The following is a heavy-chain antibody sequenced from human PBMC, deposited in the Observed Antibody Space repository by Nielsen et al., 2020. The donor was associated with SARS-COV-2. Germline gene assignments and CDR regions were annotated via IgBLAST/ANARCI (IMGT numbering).Heavy chain of an antibody. Sequence: SETLSLTCAVYGGSFSGYYWSWIRQPPGKGLEWIGEINHSGSTNYNPSLKSRVTISVDTSKNQFSLKLSSVTAADTAVYYCARGHLDIVATRWFDPWGQGTLVTVSS. CDR1: GGSFSGYY. D-gene: IGHD5-12*01. V-gene: IGHV4-34*01. CDR3: ARGHLDIVATRWFDP. J-gene: IGHJ5*02. CDR2: INHSGST.